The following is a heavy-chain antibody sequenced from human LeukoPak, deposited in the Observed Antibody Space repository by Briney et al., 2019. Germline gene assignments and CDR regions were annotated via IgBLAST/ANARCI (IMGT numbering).Heavy chain of an antibody. V-gene: IGHV3-23*01. CDR2: ISTSGETT. CDR3: ARDAPKYGDYFDY. J-gene: IGHJ4*02. CDR1: GFGYSTFA. Sequence: GGSLRLSCAASGFGYSTFAMAWVRQAPGKGLEWVSTISTSGETTYYADSVKGRFTASRDNSKNALSLQMNSLRAEDTAVYYCARDAPKYGDYFDYWGQGTLVTVSS. D-gene: IGHD4-17*01.